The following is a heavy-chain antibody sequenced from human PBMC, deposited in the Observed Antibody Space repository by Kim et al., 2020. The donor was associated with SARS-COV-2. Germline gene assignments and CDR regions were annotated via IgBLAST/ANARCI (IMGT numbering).Heavy chain of an antibody. Sequence: IYYADSVKGRFTISRDNAKNSLYLQMNSLRAEDTAVYYCARARESRLFDYWGQGTLVTVSS. J-gene: IGHJ4*02. CDR2: I. V-gene: IGHV3-21*01. D-gene: IGHD3-10*01. CDR3: ARARESRLFDY.